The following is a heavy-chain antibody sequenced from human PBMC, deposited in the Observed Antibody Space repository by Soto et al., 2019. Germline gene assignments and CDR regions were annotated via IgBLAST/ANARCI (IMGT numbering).Heavy chain of an antibody. D-gene: IGHD3-10*01. CDR2: INAANGDT. J-gene: IGHJ5*02. V-gene: IGHV1-3*01. CDR1: GYSFTSYG. Sequence: ASVKVSCKASGYSFTSYGIHWVRQAPGQRLEWMGWINAANGDTIYSPTFQGRVTITRDTSASTAYMELSSLRFEDTAVYYCVRGRGLGPGRDPFDPWRQGTLVTVA. CDR3: VRGRGLGPGRDPFDP.